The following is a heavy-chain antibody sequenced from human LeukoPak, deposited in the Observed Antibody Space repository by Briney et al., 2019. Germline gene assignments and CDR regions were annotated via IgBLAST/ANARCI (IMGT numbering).Heavy chain of an antibody. CDR2: IYYSGST. D-gene: IGHD3-3*01. J-gene: IGHJ4*02. CDR1: GGSISSSSYY. V-gene: IGHV4-39*07. CDR3: ARAQGEPRENYDFWSGYYTTLDY. Sequence: SETLSLTCTVSGGSISSSSYYWGWIRQPPGKGLEWIGSIYYSGSTYYNPSLKSRVTISVDTSKNQFSLKLSSVTAADTAVYYCARAQGEPRENYDFWSGYYTTLDYWGQGTLVTVSS.